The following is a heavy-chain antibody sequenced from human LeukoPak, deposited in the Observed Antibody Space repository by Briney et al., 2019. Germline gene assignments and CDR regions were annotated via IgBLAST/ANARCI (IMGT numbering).Heavy chain of an antibody. CDR3: AKDMGSRATNYY. CDR1: GLTFSNYA. Sequence: GGSLRLSCAASGLTFSNYAISWVRQAPGKGLGWVSSISSLGISSYYADSVKGRFTISRDNSKNTLYLQMNSLRAEDTAVYYCAKDMGSRATNYYWGQGTLVIVSS. V-gene: IGHV3-23*01. J-gene: IGHJ4*02. CDR2: ISSLGISS. D-gene: IGHD1-26*01.